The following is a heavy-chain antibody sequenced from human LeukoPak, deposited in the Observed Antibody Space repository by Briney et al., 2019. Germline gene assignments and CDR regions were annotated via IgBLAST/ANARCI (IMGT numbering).Heavy chain of an antibody. D-gene: IGHD2-2*02. V-gene: IGHV1-2*04. Sequence: ASVKVSCKASGYTFTSYDINWVRQATGQGLEWMGWINPNSGGTNYAQKFQGWVTMTRDTSISTAYMELSRLRSDDTAVYYCAREGRARALYTNWGQGTLVTVSS. J-gene: IGHJ4*02. CDR2: INPNSGGT. CDR1: GYTFTSYD. CDR3: AREGRARALYTN.